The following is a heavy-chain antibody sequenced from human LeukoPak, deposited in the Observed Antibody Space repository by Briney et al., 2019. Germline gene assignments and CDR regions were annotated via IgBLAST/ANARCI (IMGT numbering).Heavy chain of an antibody. J-gene: IGHJ4*02. Sequence: PGGSLRLSCAASGFTFSIYAMSWVRQAPGKGLEWVANIKQDGSEKYYVDSVKGRFTSSRDNAKNSLYLQMNSLRAEDTAVYYCAREYYDFWSGYRNDFDYWGQGPLVTVSS. CDR2: IKQDGSEK. CDR3: AREYYDFWSGYRNDFDY. D-gene: IGHD3-3*01. V-gene: IGHV3-7*01. CDR1: GFTFSIYA.